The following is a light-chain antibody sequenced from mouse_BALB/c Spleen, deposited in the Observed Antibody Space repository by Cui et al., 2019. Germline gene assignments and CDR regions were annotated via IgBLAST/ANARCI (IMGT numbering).Light chain of an antibody. CDR2: STS. Sequence: HIVLTQSPAHKSQSHCERVSITCTANSSVSTSYLHWCQQQPGSSPKLWIYSTSNLASGVPARFSGSGSGTSYSLTISSIEAEDAATYYYHQYHRSPLTFGSGTKLEIK. CDR1: SSVSTSY. CDR3: HQYHRSPLT. V-gene: IGKV4-74*01. J-gene: IGKJ4*01.